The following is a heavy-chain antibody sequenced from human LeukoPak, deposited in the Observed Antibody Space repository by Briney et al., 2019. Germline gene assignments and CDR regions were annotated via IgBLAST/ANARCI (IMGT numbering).Heavy chain of an antibody. CDR2: ISGSGGNT. Sequence: PGGSLRLSCAASGFTFTNYAMSWVRQAPGKGLEWISGISGSGGNTKYADSVKGRFSISRDNSKNTVYLQMNSLRVEDTAAYYCAKAPHDYGGYNWFDPWGQGTLVTVSS. J-gene: IGHJ5*02. CDR1: GFTFTNYA. CDR3: AKAPHDYGGYNWFDP. D-gene: IGHD4-23*01. V-gene: IGHV3-23*01.